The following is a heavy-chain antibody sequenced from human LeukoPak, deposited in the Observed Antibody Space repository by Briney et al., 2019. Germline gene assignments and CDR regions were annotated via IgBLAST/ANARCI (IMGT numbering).Heavy chain of an antibody. Sequence: PGGSLRLSCEAPGFTVGRSYMTWVRQAPGRGREWVSVIRSGGSTVYADSVKGRFTISRDNSKNTLYLQLNSLRAEDTAVYYCAREGSGRTAYNDGLDVWGQGTMVTVSS. CDR2: IRSGGST. CDR3: AREGSGRTAYNDGLDV. D-gene: IGHD3-10*01. V-gene: IGHV3-53*01. J-gene: IGHJ3*01. CDR1: GFTVGRSY.